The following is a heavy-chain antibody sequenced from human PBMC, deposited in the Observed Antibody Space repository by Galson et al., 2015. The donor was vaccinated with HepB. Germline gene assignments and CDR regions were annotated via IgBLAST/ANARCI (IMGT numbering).Heavy chain of an antibody. CDR2: FYYTGNT. J-gene: IGHJ4*02. CDR3: ARHESESKTYAADN. Sequence: ETLSLTCTVSGGSISSSSYYWGWLRQPPGKGLEWIGSFYYTGNTHYNLSLKSRVTISGDTSKNQFSLKLNSVTAADTAVYHCARHESESKTYAADNWGQGTLVTVSS. V-gene: IGHV4-39*01. CDR1: GGSISSSSYY. D-gene: IGHD2-2*01.